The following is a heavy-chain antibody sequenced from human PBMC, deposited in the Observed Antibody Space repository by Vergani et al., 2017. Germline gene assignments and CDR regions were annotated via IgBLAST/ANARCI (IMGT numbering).Heavy chain of an antibody. V-gene: IGHV4-38-2*02. CDR1: AYSISSGYY. D-gene: IGHD6-13*01. CDR2: IYHSGST. Sequence: QVQLQESGPGLVKPSETLSLICTVSAYSISSGYYWGWIRQPPGKGLEWIGTIYHSGSTYYNPSLKSRVTISVDTSKNQFSLKLSSVTAADTAVYYCARRSSSWQRGWFDPWGQGTLVTVSS. J-gene: IGHJ5*02. CDR3: ARRSSSWQRGWFDP.